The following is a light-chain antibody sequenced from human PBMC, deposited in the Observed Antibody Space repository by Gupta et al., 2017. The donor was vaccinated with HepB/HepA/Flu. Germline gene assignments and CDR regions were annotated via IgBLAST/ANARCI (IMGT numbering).Light chain of an antibody. CDR3: QQYGSSLT. CDR1: QSVSSY. CDR2: DAS. J-gene: IGKJ5*01. Sequence: EIVLTQSPGTLSLSPGGRATLSCWASQSVSSYLAWYQQKPGQPPRLLIYDASSRATGIPDRFRGGGSGTDFTLSISSLEPEDFAVYYCQQYGSSLTFGQGTRLEIK. V-gene: IGKV3-20*01.